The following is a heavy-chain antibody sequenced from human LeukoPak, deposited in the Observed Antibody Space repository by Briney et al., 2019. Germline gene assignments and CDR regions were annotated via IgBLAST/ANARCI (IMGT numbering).Heavy chain of an antibody. V-gene: IGHV3-23*01. J-gene: IGHJ4*02. CDR2: ISASGSST. D-gene: IGHD3-22*01. CDR1: GFTFSSYT. CDR3: AKPYYYESSGYPPLLDY. Sequence: GGSLRLSCAASGFTFSSYTMSWVRKAPGKGLEWVSAISASGSSTYYADSVKGRFTISRDNSKNTLYLQMNSLRAEDTAVYYCAKPYYYESSGYPPLLDYWGQGTLVTVSS.